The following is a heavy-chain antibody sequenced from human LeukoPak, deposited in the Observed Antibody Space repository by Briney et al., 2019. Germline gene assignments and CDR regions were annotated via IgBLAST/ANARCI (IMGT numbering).Heavy chain of an antibody. CDR1: GYSISSGYY. J-gene: IGHJ5*02. Sequence: SETLSLTCTVSGYSISSGYYWGWIRQPPGKGLEWIGSIYHSGSTYYNPSLKSRVTISVDTSKNQFSLKLSSVTAADTAVYYCARRPYGSGRGWFDPWGQGTLVTVSS. V-gene: IGHV4-38-2*02. CDR2: IYHSGST. D-gene: IGHD3-10*01. CDR3: ARRPYGSGRGWFDP.